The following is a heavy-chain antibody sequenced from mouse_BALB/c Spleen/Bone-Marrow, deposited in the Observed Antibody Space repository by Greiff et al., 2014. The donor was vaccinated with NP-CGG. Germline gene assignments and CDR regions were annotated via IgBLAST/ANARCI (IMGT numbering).Heavy chain of an antibody. CDR3: TQLGRFAY. D-gene: IGHD4-1*02. CDR2: INPSNGGT. V-gene: IGHV1S16*01. CDR1: GYTFTNYY. J-gene: IGHJ3*01. Sequence: VQLQQSGAELVKPGASVKLSCKASGYTFTNYYMYWVKQRPGQGLEWIGEINPSNGGTNFNEKFKSTATPTVDKSSSTVYMRLSSLTSEDSAVYYCTQLGRFAYWGQGTLVTVSA.